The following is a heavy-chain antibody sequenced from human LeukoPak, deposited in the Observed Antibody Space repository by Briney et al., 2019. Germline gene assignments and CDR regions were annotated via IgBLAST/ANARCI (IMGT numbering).Heavy chain of an antibody. D-gene: IGHD5-18*01. CDR1: GGTFSSYA. CDR3: ARDHGYGNY. V-gene: IGHV1-69*04. J-gene: IGHJ4*02. CDR2: ITPILGIA. Sequence: GASVKVSCKASGGTFSSYAISWVRQAPGQGLEWMGRITPILGIANYAQKFQGRVTITADKSTSTAYMELSSLRSEDTAVYYCARDHGYGNYWGQGTLVTVSS.